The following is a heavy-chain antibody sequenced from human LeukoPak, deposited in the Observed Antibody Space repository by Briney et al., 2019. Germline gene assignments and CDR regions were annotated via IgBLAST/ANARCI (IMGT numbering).Heavy chain of an antibody. V-gene: IGHV3-23*01. CDR3: AKWPEGATPKFHH. Sequence: GGSLRLSCAASGFTFSGYAMSWVRQAPGKGLESPGEGLECGSTISASGHATYYPDSVRGRFTISRDNSKSTLHLQMDSLRAEDSALYYCAKWPEGATPKFHHWGQGTLVTVSS. D-gene: IGHD1-26*01. CDR2: ISASGHAT. J-gene: IGHJ4*02. CDR1: GFTFSGYA.